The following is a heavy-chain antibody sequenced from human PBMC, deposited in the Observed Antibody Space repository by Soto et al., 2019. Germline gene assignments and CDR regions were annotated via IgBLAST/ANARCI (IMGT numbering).Heavy chain of an antibody. CDR2: ISYDGSNK. Sequence: GGSLRLSCAASGFTFSSYAMHWVRQAPGKGLEWVAVISYDGSNKYYADSVKGRFTISRDNSKNTLYLQMNSLRAEDTAVYYCARVMQLPSYYYYGMDVWGQGTTVTVSS. CDR1: GFTFSSYA. CDR3: ARVMQLPSYYYYGMDV. V-gene: IGHV3-30-3*01. J-gene: IGHJ6*02. D-gene: IGHD6-6*01.